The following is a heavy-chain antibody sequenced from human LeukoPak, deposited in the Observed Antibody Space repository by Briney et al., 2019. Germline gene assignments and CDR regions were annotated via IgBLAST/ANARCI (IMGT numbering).Heavy chain of an antibody. CDR1: GFTFDDYA. CDR2: ISWNSGSI. D-gene: IGHD5-12*01. Sequence: GGSLRLSCAASGFTFDDYAMHWVRHAPGKGLEWVSGISWNSGSIGYADSVKGRFTISRDNAKNSLYLQMNSLRAEDTALYYCAKDRSGYDLGYWGQGTLVTVSS. CDR3: AKDRSGYDLGY. V-gene: IGHV3-9*01. J-gene: IGHJ4*02.